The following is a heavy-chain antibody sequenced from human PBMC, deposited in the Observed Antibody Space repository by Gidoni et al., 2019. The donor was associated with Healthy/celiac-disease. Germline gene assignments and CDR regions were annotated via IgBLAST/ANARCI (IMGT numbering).Heavy chain of an antibody. D-gene: IGHD3-3*01. CDR2: IWDDGSNK. CDR1: GFTFSSYG. CDR3: ARATVPNYDFWSGWILPYGMDV. J-gene: IGHJ6*02. Sequence: QVQLVESGGGLVQPGRSLRLSCAASGFTFSSYGMHWLRQAPGKGLEWLAVIWDDGSNKDYAASVKGRFTISRDNSKTTLYLQMNSLRAEDTAVYYCARATVPNYDFWSGWILPYGMDVWGQGTTVTVSS. V-gene: IGHV3-33*01.